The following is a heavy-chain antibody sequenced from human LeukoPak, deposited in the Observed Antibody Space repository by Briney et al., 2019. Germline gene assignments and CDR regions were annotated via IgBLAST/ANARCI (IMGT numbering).Heavy chain of an antibody. CDR3: AKEIGGRGYSALFYFDC. Sequence: PSGGSLRLSCGASGFTFSSYAMSWVRQAPGKGLEWVSTITGSGGTTYYADSVKGRFTISRDNSKNTLYLQMNSLRAEDTAVYYCAKEIGGRGYSALFYFDCWGQGTLVTVSS. J-gene: IGHJ4*02. CDR1: GFTFSSYA. D-gene: IGHD2-15*01. CDR2: ITGSGGTT. V-gene: IGHV3-23*01.